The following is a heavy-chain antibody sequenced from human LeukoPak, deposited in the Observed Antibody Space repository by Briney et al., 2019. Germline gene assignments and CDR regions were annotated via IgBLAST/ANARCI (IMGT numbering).Heavy chain of an antibody. CDR2: IYTSGST. V-gene: IGHV4-4*07. CDR3: VRYAKNGYDTPGFDY. J-gene: IGHJ4*02. CDR1: GGSISSRY. Sequence: PSETLSLTCTLSGGSISSRYWSWVRQPAGKGLEWIGRIYTSGSTDFNPSLKSRVTMSVDTSKNQFSLKLSSVTAADTAVYYCVRYAKNGYDTPGFDYWGQGTLVTVSS. D-gene: IGHD5-12*01.